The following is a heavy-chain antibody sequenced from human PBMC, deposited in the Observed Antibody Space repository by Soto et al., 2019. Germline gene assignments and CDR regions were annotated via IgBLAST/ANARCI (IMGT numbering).Heavy chain of an antibody. J-gene: IGHJ4*02. V-gene: IGHV4-34*01. CDR1: GGYFIGYY. D-gene: IGHD6-19*01. CDR2: INHSGST. Sequence: QVQLQQWGAGLLKPSETLSLTCAVYGGYFIGYYWSWIIQPPGKVLEWIGEINHSGSTNYIPYHNSRITISVDSSKDKVVLKKKYLTAANTAVYSCSASTVTVAGQNFAYWSRGTTVTVSS. CDR3: SASTVTVAGQNFAY.